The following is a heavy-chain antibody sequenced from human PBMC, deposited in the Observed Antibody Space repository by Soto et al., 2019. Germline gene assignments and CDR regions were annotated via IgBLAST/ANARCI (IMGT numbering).Heavy chain of an antibody. Sequence: QVQLVQSGAEVKKPGASVKVSCKASGYTFTSYAMHWVRQAPGQRLEWMGWINAGNGNTKYSQKFQGRVTITRDTCESTAYMELSSLRSEDTAVYYCARGFRVGDADWFDPWGQGTLVTVSS. J-gene: IGHJ5*02. CDR1: GYTFTSYA. D-gene: IGHD2-21*02. V-gene: IGHV1-3*01. CDR2: INAGNGNT. CDR3: ARGFRVGDADWFDP.